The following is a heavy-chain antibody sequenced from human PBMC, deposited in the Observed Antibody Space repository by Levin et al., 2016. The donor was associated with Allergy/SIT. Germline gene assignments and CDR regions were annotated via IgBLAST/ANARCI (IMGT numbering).Heavy chain of an antibody. CDR1: GGSISSGRYY. J-gene: IGHJ5*01. Sequence: LRLSCTVSGGSISSGRYYWNWIRQPAGKGLEWIGRIYTSGTINYNPSLKTRVTISVATSTNQFSLKLSSVTAADTAVYYCARGTFYNSGWIDFWGQGTLVTVSS. D-gene: IGHD6-19*01. V-gene: IGHV4-61*02. CDR2: IYTSGTI. CDR3: ARGTFYNSGWIDF.